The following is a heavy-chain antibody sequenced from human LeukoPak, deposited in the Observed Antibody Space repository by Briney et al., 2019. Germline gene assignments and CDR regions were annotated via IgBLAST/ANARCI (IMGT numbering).Heavy chain of an antibody. CDR3: ARHDDYGMDLDAFDI. Sequence: SETLSLTCTVSGGSISSYYWSWIRQPPGKGLEWIGYIYYSGSTSYNPSLKSRVTISVDTSKNQFSLKLSSVTAADTAVYYCARHDDYGMDLDAFDIWGQGTMVTVSS. V-gene: IGHV4-59*08. J-gene: IGHJ3*02. D-gene: IGHD4-17*01. CDR2: IYYSGST. CDR1: GGSISSYY.